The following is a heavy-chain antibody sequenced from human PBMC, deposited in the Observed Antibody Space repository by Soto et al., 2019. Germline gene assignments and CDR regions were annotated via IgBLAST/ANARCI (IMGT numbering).Heavy chain of an antibody. CDR1: GVTFSSYA. D-gene: IGHD5-18*01. CDR3: AKGITGYSPTPCDP. Sequence: GGSLRLSCAASGVTFSSYAMSWVRQAPGKGLEWVSAMSGSGGSTYYAAPVQGRFTISRDNSKNTLYLQMNSLRAEDTAVYYCAKGITGYSPTPCDPWGQGTLVTVSS. CDR2: MSGSGGST. V-gene: IGHV3-23*01. J-gene: IGHJ5*02.